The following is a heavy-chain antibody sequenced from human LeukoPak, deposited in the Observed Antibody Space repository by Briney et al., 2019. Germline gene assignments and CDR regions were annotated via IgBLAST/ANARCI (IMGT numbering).Heavy chain of an antibody. CDR1: GGSFSGYY. J-gene: IGHJ3*02. CDR3: AREWLGPVFVEVIYDAFDI. CDR2: INRSGST. Sequence: SETLSLTCAVYGGSFSGYYWSWIRQPPGKGLEWIGEINRSGSTNYNPSLKSRVTISVDTSKNQFSLKLSSVTAADTAVYYCAREWLGPVFVEVIYDAFDIWGQGTMVTVSS. V-gene: IGHV4-34*01. D-gene: IGHD2-21*01.